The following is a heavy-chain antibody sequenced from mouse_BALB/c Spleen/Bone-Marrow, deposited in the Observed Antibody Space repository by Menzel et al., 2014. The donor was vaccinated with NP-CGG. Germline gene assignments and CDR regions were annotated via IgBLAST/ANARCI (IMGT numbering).Heavy chain of an antibody. CDR2: INPDSSTM. CDR1: GFDFSRYW. CDR3: ASHNYCGNLFV. D-gene: IGHD1-1*01. J-gene: IGHJ1*01. V-gene: IGHV4-1*02. Sequence: EVQLVESGGGLVQPGGSLKLSCAASGFDFSRYWMSWVRQAPGKGLEWIGEINPDSSTMNYTPPLKDKFIVSRDTAKNTQYLQKSKMRYEDTALYYCASHNYCGNLFVWGEGTTVTVSS.